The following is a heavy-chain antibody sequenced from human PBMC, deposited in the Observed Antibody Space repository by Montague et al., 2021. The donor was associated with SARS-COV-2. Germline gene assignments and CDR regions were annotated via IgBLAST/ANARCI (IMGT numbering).Heavy chain of an antibody. J-gene: IGHJ5*02. CDR3: ARHRNYGDHSLDNWFHP. Sequence: SETLSLTCTVSGDSTSCPNCYWGWIRQAPGKGLDWIGTIYNSGTTYYSPSLKSRLTISIDTSKDQFSLKLASVTAADTAVYYCARHRNYGDHSLDNWFHPWGQGTPVTVSS. CDR1: GDSTSCPNCY. V-gene: IGHV4-39*01. D-gene: IGHD4-17*01. CDR2: IYNSGTT.